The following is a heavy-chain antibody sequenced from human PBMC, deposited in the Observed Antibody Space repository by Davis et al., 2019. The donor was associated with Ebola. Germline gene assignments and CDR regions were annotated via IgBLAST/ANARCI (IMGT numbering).Heavy chain of an antibody. Sequence: GESLKISCAASGFTFSGSAMHWVRQASGKGLEWVGRIRSKANSYATAYAASVKGRFTISRDDSKNTAYLQMNSLKTEDTAVYYCSIAAAGTNDYWGQETLVTVSS. J-gene: IGHJ4*02. D-gene: IGHD6-13*01. CDR1: GFTFSGSA. CDR3: SIAAAGTNDY. CDR2: IRSKANSYAT. V-gene: IGHV3-73*01.